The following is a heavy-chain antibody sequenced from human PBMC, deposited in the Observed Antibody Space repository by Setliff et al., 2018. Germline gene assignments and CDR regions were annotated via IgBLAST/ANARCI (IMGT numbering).Heavy chain of an antibody. Sequence: PSETLSLTCTVYGGPLSGFSWNWIRQSPGGGLEWIGEITDTGRTKYIPSLKSRVTISIHMSWKQFSLRLSSLTAADTAVYYCARGAPQRSSFDSRYMDVWDKGATVTVS. CDR3: ARGAPQRSSFDSRYMDV. V-gene: IGHV4-34*01. CDR2: ITDTGRT. D-gene: IGHD1-1*01. J-gene: IGHJ6*03. CDR1: GGPLSGFS.